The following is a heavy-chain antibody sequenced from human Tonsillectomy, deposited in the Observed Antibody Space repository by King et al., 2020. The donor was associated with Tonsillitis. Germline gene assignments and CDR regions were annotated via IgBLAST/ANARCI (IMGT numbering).Heavy chain of an antibody. D-gene: IGHD6-13*01. CDR2: INSRSSYK. V-gene: IGHV3-21*01. CDR3: ARASTYSSSWYYFDY. Sequence: VQLVESGGGLVKPGGSLRLSCAASGFTFSSYSMNWVRQAPGKGLEWVSSINSRSSYKHYADSVKGRFTISRDNAKNSLYLQMNSLRAEDTALYYCARASTYSSSWYYFDYWGQGALVTVSS. CDR1: GFTFSSYS. J-gene: IGHJ4*02.